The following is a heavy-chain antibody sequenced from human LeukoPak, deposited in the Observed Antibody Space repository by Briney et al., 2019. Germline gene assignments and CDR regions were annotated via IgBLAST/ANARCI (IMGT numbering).Heavy chain of an antibody. Sequence: GGSLRLSCAASGFTFSSYWMHWVRQAPGKGLVWVSRINSDGSSTMYADSVKGRFTISRDNAKSTVFLQMHSLRAGDTAVDFCARDLTGWVQDYWGQGTLVTVSS. J-gene: IGHJ4*02. CDR3: ARDLTGWVQDY. CDR1: GFTFSSYW. D-gene: IGHD3-9*01. CDR2: INSDGSST. V-gene: IGHV3-74*03.